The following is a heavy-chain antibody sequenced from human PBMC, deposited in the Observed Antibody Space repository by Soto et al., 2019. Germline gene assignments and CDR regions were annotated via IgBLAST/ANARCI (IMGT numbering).Heavy chain of an antibody. CDR3: ARERGWQLVLDLYFDL. V-gene: IGHV6-1*01. CDR2: TYYRSKWYN. J-gene: IGHJ2*01. CDR1: GDSVSSNSAA. Sequence: SQTLSLTCAISGDSVSSNSAAWNWIRQSPSRGLEWLGRTYYRSKWYNDYAVSVKSRITINPDTSKNQFSLQLNSVTPEDTAVYSCARERGWQLVLDLYFDLWGRGTLVTVSS. D-gene: IGHD6-6*01.